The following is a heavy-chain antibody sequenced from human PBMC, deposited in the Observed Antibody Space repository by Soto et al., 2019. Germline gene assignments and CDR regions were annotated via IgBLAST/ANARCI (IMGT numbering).Heavy chain of an antibody. D-gene: IGHD2-15*01. CDR2: IYYSGST. CDR3: ARGDRYCSGGSFRNWFDP. Sequence: SETLSLTCTVSGGSISSYYWSWIRQPPGKGLEWIGYIYYSGSTNYNPSLKSRVTISVDTSKNQFSLKLSSVTAADTAVYYCARGDRYCSGGSFRNWFDPWGQGTLVTVSS. V-gene: IGHV4-59*01. J-gene: IGHJ5*02. CDR1: GGSISSYY.